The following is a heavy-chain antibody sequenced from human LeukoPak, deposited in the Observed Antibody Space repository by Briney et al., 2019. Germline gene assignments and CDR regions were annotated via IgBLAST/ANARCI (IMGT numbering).Heavy chain of an antibody. CDR2: ITGSGGGT. D-gene: IGHD3-22*01. CDR3: AKFGESSSYYYYYYYMDV. J-gene: IGHJ6*03. CDR1: GFTFNNYA. Sequence: GGSLRLSCAASGFTFNNYAMSWVRQAPGKGLEWVSGITGSGGGTYYADSVKGRFAISRDNSKNTLYLQMNNLRAEDTAVYYCAKFGESSSYYYYYYYMDVWGKGTTVTVSS. V-gene: IGHV3-23*01.